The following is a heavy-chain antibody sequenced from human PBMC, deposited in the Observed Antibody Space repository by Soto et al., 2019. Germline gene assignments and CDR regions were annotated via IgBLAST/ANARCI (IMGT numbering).Heavy chain of an antibody. Sequence: ASVKVSCKASGYTFTSYYMHWVRQAPGQGLEWMGIINPSGGSTSYAQKFQGRVTMTRDTSTSTVYMELSSLRSEDTAVYYCARAAEQQLVYYYYYYGMDVWGQGTTVTVSS. D-gene: IGHD6-13*01. CDR2: INPSGGST. CDR3: ARAAEQQLVYYYYYYGMDV. V-gene: IGHV1-46*01. CDR1: GYTFTSYY. J-gene: IGHJ6*02.